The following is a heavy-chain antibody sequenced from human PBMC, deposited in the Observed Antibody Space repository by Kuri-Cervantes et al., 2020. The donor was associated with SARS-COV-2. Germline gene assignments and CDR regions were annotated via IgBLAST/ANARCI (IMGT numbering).Heavy chain of an antibody. CDR2: IRSKAYGGTT. J-gene: IGHJ4*02. CDR1: GFTFGDYA. CDR3: TTEYLTGTKIDY. V-gene: IGHV3-49*04. D-gene: IGHD1-20*01. Sequence: GESLKISCTASGFTFGDYAMSWVRQAPGKGLEWVGFIRSKAYGGTTEYAASVKGRFTISRDDSKNTLYLQMNSLKTEDTAVYYCTTEYLTGTKIDYWGQGTLVTVSS.